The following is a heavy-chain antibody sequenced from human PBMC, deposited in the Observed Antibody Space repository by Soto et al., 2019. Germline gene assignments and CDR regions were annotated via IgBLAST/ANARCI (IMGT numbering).Heavy chain of an antibody. CDR1: GFTFSDYR. CDR3: ARARYCPYGLCCTNFFDY. V-gene: IGHV3-48*02. J-gene: IGHJ4*02. CDR2: FSRSSDII. D-gene: IGHD2-8*01. Sequence: GGSLTLSCAASGFTFSDYRMNWVRQAPGKGLEWVSYFSRSSDIIYYADSVTGRFTVSRDNAKNSLYLQMDSLRDEDTAVYYCARARYCPYGLCCTNFFDYWGQGTLVTVSS.